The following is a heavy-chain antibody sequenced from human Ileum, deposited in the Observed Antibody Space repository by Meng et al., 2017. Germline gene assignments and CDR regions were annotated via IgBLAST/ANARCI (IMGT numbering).Heavy chain of an antibody. J-gene: IGHJ4*02. CDR1: GLSLRNPAEA. V-gene: IGHV2-5*02. Sequence: QLNLNESRPTLVTPTQPLTLTCTFYGLSLRNPAEAVGWFRQPPGKALEWLALIYWDDDNQYSPSLRSRLTFTKDASRNQVVLTLTNMDPMDTATYFCAHGSGWLFDYWGQGTLVTVSS. D-gene: IGHD6-19*01. CDR2: IYWDDDN. CDR3: AHGSGWLFDY.